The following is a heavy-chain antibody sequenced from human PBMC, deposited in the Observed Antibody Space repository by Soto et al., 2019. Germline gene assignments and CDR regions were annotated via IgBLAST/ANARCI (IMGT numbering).Heavy chain of an antibody. CDR3: ARADPDSSWPRN. CDR1: GYTFTSYG. V-gene: IGHV1-18*04. CDR2: ISAYNGNT. Sequence: QVQLVQSGAEVKKPGASVKVSCKASGYTFTSYGISWVRQAPGQGLEWMGWISAYNGNTNYAQKLQGRVTMTTDTSTSPAYMELRGLRSDGTAVYYCARADPDSSWPRNWGQGTLVTVSS. D-gene: IGHD6-13*01. J-gene: IGHJ4*02.